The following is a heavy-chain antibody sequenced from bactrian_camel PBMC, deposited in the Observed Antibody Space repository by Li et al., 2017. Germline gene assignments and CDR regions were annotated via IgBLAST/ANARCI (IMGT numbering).Heavy chain of an antibody. CDR2: IADDGIT. J-gene: IGHJ4*01. CDR1: GLPFSSYY. V-gene: IGHV3-2*01. Sequence: HVQLVESGGGSVQPGGSLRLSCAASGLPFSSYYMGWFRQAPGKGLEWLSAIADDGITFYEDSVKDRFTISRDDAKNTLYLQLNALNSEDTAIYYCATLSGTWDTTELLSNYWGQGTQVTVS. CDR3: ATLSGTWDTTELLSNY. D-gene: IGHD2*01.